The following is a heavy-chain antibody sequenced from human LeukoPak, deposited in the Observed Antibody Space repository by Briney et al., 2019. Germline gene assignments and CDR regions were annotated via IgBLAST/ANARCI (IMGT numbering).Heavy chain of an antibody. Sequence: SETLSLTCSVSGDSISRYFWAWIRQPPGKGLEWIGYVCYNGTTNYNPSLRNRDAISIDTSKNQFSLKLNSATAADTAVYYCATSGGFNSPRHYWGQGTLVTVSS. D-gene: IGHD3-16*01. V-gene: IGHV4-59*01. CDR2: VCYNGTT. CDR3: ATSGGFNSPRHY. J-gene: IGHJ4*02. CDR1: GDSISRYF.